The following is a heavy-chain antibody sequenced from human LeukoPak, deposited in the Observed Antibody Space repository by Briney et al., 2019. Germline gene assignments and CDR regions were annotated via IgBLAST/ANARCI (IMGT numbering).Heavy chain of an antibody. Sequence: GGSLRLSCAASEFTFSGFWMNWVRQAPGEGLKWVGNIRQDGRQTHYSDAVKGRFTISRDNSKNTLYLQMNSLRAEDTAVYYCASLRYFDETPDYWGQGTLVTVSS. CDR3: ASLRYFDETPDY. CDR2: IRQDGRQT. J-gene: IGHJ4*02. D-gene: IGHD3-9*01. V-gene: IGHV3-7*01. CDR1: EFTFSGFW.